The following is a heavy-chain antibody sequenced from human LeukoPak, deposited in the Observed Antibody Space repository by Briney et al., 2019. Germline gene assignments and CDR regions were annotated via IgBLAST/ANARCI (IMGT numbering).Heavy chain of an antibody. Sequence: ASVKVSCKASGYTFTSYYMHWVRQAPGQGLEWMGIINPSGGSTSYAQKFQGRVTMTRDTSTSTVYMELSSLRSEDTAVYYCARDLYRSGYIYGSDYWGQGTLVTVSS. D-gene: IGHD5-18*01. CDR3: ARDLYRSGYIYGSDY. J-gene: IGHJ4*02. CDR1: GYTFTSYY. V-gene: IGHV1-46*01. CDR2: INPSGGST.